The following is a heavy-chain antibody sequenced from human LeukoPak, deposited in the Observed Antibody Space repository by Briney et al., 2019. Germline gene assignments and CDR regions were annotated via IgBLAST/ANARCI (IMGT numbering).Heavy chain of an antibody. J-gene: IGHJ5*02. Sequence: SETLSLTCAVSGGSFSGYYWSWIRQPPGKGLEWIWEINHSGSTTYNPYLKSRVTISVDTSKNQFSMKLSSVTAADTAVYYSARGGGRTIFGVVIRSRRWFDPWGQGTLVTVSS. V-gene: IGHV4-34*01. D-gene: IGHD3-3*01. CDR2: INHSGST. CDR3: ARGGGRTIFGVVIRSRRWFDP. CDR1: GGSFSGYY.